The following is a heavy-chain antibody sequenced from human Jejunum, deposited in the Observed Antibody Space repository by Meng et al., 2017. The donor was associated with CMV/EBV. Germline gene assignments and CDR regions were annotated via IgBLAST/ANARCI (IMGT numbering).Heavy chain of an antibody. D-gene: IGHD4-17*01. Sequence: AASGFTFSDHYMDWVRQAPGKGLEWVGRSRNRAKSYTTEYAASVKGRFTISRDDSKNSLYLQMNSLKTEDTAVYYCATLTPGDADSWGQGTLVTVSS. V-gene: IGHV3-72*01. CDR3: ATLTPGDADS. CDR1: GFTFSDHY. CDR2: SRNRAKSYTT. J-gene: IGHJ4*02.